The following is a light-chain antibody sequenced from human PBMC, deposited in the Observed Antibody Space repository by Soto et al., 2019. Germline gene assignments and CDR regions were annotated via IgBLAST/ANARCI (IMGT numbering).Light chain of an antibody. Sequence: AIPLTQSPSSLSASVGDRVTITCRASQDIRDELGRFQQKPGEAPKLLSYGASSLQSGVHSRFTRSGSGTDFTLTISSLQPEDFATLYYLQYYNYPRTFGQGTRV. CDR1: QDIRDE. CDR2: GAS. J-gene: IGKJ1*01. CDR3: LQYYNYPRT. V-gene: IGKV1-6*01.